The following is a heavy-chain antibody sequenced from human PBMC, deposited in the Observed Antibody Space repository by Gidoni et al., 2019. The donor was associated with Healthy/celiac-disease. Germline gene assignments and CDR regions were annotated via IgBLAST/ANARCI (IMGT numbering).Heavy chain of an antibody. CDR3: AREEDCTNGVCPYYYYYGMDV. D-gene: IGHD2-8*01. CDR1: GFTFSDHY. Sequence: EVQLVESGGGLVQPGGSLRLSCAASGFTFSDHYMDWVRQAPGKGLEWVGRTRNKANSYTTEYAASVKGRFTISRDDSKNSLYLQMNSLKTEDTAVYYCAREEDCTNGVCPYYYYYGMDVWGQGTTVTVSS. V-gene: IGHV3-72*01. CDR2: TRNKANSYTT. J-gene: IGHJ6*02.